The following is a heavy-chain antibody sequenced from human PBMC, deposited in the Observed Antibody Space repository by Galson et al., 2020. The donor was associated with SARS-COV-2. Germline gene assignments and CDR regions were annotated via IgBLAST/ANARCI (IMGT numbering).Heavy chain of an antibody. D-gene: IGHD6-13*01. CDR3: ARDLAAAGAFDI. V-gene: IGHV3-53*01. J-gene: IGHJ3*02. Sequence: GESLKISCAASGFTVSSNYMSWVRQAPGKGLEWVSVIYSGGSTYYADSVKGRFTISRDNSKNTLYLQMNSLRAKDTAVYYCARDLAAAGAFDIWGQGTMVTVSS. CDR2: IYSGGST. CDR1: GFTVSSNY.